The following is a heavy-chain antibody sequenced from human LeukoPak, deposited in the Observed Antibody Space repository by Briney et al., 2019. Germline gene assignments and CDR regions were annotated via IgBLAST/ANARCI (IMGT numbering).Heavy chain of an antibody. D-gene: IGHD2-2*01. J-gene: IGHJ4*02. V-gene: IGHV3-48*03. Sequence: GGSLRLSCAASGFTFSSYEMNWVRQAPGKGLEWVSYISSSGSTIYYADSVKGRFTISRDNSKNTVYLQMNSLRAEDTAVYYCARRAGRYCSSTSCFDLDHWGQGTLVTVSS. CDR3: ARRAGRYCSSTSCFDLDH. CDR1: GFTFSSYE. CDR2: ISSSGSTI.